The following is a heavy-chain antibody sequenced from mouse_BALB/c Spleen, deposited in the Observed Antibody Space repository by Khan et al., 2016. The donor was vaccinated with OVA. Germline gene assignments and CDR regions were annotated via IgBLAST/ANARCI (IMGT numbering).Heavy chain of an antibody. CDR3: TRIYRSDFDY. Sequence: MQLEESGPELVRPGASVKISCTASGYSFTGYFMNWVMQSHGKSLEWIGRINPHIGETFYNQRFKDKATLTVDESSSTAHMELRSLASEDSAVYYCTRIYRSDFDYGGQGTTLTVSP. CDR1: GYSFTGYF. D-gene: IGHD1-1*01. V-gene: IGHV1-20*02. J-gene: IGHJ2*01. CDR2: INPHIGET.